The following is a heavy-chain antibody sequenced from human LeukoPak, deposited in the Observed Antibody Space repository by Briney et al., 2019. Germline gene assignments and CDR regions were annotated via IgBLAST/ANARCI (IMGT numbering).Heavy chain of an antibody. J-gene: IGHJ4*02. CDR2: INSDGSST. CDR1: GFTFSSYW. CDR3: ARTRGTGFIDY. D-gene: IGHD2-8*02. Sequence: GGSLRLSCAASGFTFSSYWMHWVRQAPGKGLVWVSRINSDGSSTSYADSVKGRFTISRDNAKNTLYPQVNSLRAEDTAVYYCARTRGTGFIDYWGQGTLVTVSS. V-gene: IGHV3-74*01.